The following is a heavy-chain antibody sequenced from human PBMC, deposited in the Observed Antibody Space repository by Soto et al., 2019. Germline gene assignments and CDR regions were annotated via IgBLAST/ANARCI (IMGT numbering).Heavy chain of an antibody. CDR2: IYYSGST. Sequence: PSETLSLTCTVSGGSISSYYWSWIRQPPGKGLEWIGYIYYSGSTNYNPSLKSRATISVDTSKNQFSLKLSSVTAADTAVYYCARRVRCSSTSCIEGYNWFDPWGQGTLVTVSS. J-gene: IGHJ5*02. CDR3: ARRVRCSSTSCIEGYNWFDP. V-gene: IGHV4-59*08. D-gene: IGHD2-2*01. CDR1: GGSISSYY.